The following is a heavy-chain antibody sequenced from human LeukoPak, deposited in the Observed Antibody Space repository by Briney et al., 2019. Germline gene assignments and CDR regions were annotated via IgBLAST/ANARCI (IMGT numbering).Heavy chain of an antibody. CDR3: ARDALLQNCADY. CDR1: GFTFSSYS. D-gene: IGHD2-21*01. Sequence: GGSLRLSCAASGFTFSSYSMNWVRQAPGKGLEWVSSISSSGSTIYYADSVKGRFTISRDNAKNSLYLQMNSLRAEDTAVYYCARDALLQNCADYWGQGTLVTVSS. J-gene: IGHJ4*02. CDR2: ISSSGSTI. V-gene: IGHV3-48*04.